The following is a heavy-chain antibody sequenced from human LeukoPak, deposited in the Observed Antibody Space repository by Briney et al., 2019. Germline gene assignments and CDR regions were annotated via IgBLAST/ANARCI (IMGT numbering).Heavy chain of an antibody. Sequence: GRSLRLSCAASGFTFSSYGMHWVRQAPGKGLEWVAVIWYDGSNKYYADSVKGRFTISRDNSKNTLYLQMNSLRAEGTAVYYCARDLAAVADDEYYFDYWGQGTLVTVSS. CDR2: IWYDGSNK. D-gene: IGHD6-19*01. CDR3: ARDLAAVADDEYYFDY. V-gene: IGHV3-33*08. J-gene: IGHJ4*02. CDR1: GFTFSSYG.